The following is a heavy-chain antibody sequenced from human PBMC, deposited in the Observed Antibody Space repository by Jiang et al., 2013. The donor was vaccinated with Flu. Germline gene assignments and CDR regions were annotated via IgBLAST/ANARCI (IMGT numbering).Heavy chain of an antibody. Sequence: SVKVSCKASGYTFTSYAMHWVRQAPGQRLEWMGWINAGNGNTKYSQKFQGRVTITRDTSASTAYMELSSLRSEDTAVYYCARVARAKVVPAACSHWGQGTLVTVSS. D-gene: IGHD2-2*01. CDR3: ARVARAKVVPAACSH. V-gene: IGHV1-3*01. CDR2: INAGNGNT. J-gene: IGHJ4*02. CDR1: GYTFTSYA.